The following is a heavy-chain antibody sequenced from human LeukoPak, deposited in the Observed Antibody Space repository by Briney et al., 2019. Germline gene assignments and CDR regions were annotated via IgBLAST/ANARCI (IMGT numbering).Heavy chain of an antibody. D-gene: IGHD3-3*01. CDR1: GFTFSSYA. J-gene: IGHJ3*02. CDR2: ISGSGGST. CDR3: AKDRRITIFGVVLLGAFDI. V-gene: IGHV3-23*01. Sequence: GGSLRLSCAASGFTFSSYAMSWVRQAPGKGLEWVSAISGSGGSTYYADSVKGRFTISRDNSKNTLYLQMNSLRAEDTAVYYCAKDRRITIFGVVLLGAFDIWGQGTMVTVSS.